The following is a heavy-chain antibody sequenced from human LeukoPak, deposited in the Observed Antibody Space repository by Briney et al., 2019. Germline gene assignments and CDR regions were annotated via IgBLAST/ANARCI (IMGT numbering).Heavy chain of an antibody. Sequence: ASVKVSCKASGYTFTSQGISCVRQATGQGLEWMGWINTYNGKTNYAQKFQGRVTMTADTSTSTAYLELRSLRSDDTAVYYCASRSGSTPYYFDYWGQGTLVTVSS. CDR3: ASRSGSTPYYFDY. J-gene: IGHJ4*02. CDR1: GYTFTSQG. D-gene: IGHD3-3*01. CDR2: INTYNGKT. V-gene: IGHV1-18*01.